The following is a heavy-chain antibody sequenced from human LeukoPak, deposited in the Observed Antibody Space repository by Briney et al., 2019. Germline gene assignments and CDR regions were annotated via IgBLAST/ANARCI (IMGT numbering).Heavy chain of an antibody. CDR3: ARFRSAFDSLPLDY. J-gene: IGHJ4*02. CDR1: GYTISSGYY. Sequence: SETLSLTWTVSGYTISSGYYWGWIRQPPGKGLEWIGSIYHSGSTYYNPSLKSRVTISVDTSKNQFSLKLSSVTAADTAVYYCARFRSAFDSLPLDYWGQGTLVTVSS. V-gene: IGHV4-38-2*02. CDR2: IYHSGST. D-gene: IGHD3-9*01.